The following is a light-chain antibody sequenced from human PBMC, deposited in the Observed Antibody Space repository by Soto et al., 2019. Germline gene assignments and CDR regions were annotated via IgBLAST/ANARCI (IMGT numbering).Light chain of an antibody. CDR3: QQYNNWPAT. CDR1: QSIDSSY. Sequence: EVVLTQSPGTLSLSPGEGATLSCRASQSIDSSYLAWYQQKPDQVPRLLIYGASTRATGVPDRFSGSGSGTDFTLTISSLQSEDFAVYYGQQYNNWPATFGQGTKV. V-gene: IGKV3D-15*01. CDR2: GAS. J-gene: IGKJ1*01.